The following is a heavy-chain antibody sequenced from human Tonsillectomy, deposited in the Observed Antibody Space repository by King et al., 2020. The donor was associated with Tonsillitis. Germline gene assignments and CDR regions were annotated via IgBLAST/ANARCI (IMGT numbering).Heavy chain of an antibody. Sequence: VQLQESGPGLVKPSQTLSLTCTVSGGSISGGDHYWSWIRQPAGKGLEWIGRLYSSGSTNYNPSLKRRFSISVDTSKNQVSLKLSSVTAADTAVYYCARGYYDILTGYHSFADYWGQGSLVTVSS. CDR2: LYSSGST. CDR1: GGSISGGDHY. CDR3: ARGYYDILTGYHSFADY. V-gene: IGHV4-61*02. J-gene: IGHJ4*02. D-gene: IGHD3-9*01.